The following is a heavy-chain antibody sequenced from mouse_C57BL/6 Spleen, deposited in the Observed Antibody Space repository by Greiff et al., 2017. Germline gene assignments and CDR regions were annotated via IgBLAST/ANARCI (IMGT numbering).Heavy chain of an antibody. CDR3: ARQRGRSYLDY. Sequence: QVQLQQPGAELVMPGASVKLSCKASGYTFTSYWMHWVKQRPGQGLEWIGEIDPSDSYTNYNQKFKGKATLTVDKSSSTAYMQLSSLTSEDSAVDYCARQRGRSYLDYWGQGTTVTVSS. D-gene: IGHD4-1*02. CDR2: IDPSDSYT. V-gene: IGHV1-69*01. CDR1: GYTFTSYW. J-gene: IGHJ2*01.